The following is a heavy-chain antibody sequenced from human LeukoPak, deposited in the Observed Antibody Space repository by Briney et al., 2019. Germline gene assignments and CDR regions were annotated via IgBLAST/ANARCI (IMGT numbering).Heavy chain of an antibody. CDR3: AKALVD. Sequence: GRSLRLSCAASGFTFSSYAMHWVRQAPGKGLEWVAVISYDGSNKYYAASVKGQFTNSKDNFKNPLYLQMNSLRAEDTAVDYCAKALVDWGQGTLVNGSS. V-gene: IGHV3-30*01. J-gene: IGHJ4*02. CDR1: GFTFSSYA. D-gene: IGHD2-21*01. CDR2: ISYDGSNK.